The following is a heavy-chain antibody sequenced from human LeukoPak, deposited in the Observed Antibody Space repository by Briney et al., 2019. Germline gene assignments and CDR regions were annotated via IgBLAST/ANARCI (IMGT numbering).Heavy chain of an antibody. CDR3: ARVSGYSSSWYGFPDSLFDY. CDR1: GYSFTSYW. V-gene: IGHV5-51*01. D-gene: IGHD6-13*01. CDR2: IYPGDSDT. Sequence: LGESLKISCKGSGYSFTSYWIGWVRQMPGKGLEWMGIIYPGDSDTRYSPSFQGQVTISADKSISTAYLQWSSLKASDTAMYYCARVSGYSSSWYGFPDSLFDYWGQGTLVTVSS. J-gene: IGHJ4*02.